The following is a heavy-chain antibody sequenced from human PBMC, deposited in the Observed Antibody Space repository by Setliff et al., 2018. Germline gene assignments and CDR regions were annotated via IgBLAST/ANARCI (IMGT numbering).Heavy chain of an antibody. CDR1: GFNFNKYW. D-gene: IGHD7-27*01. J-gene: IGHJ6*03. Sequence: GESLKISCTVYGFNFNKYWMYWVRQAPGKGLEWVSRINGDATIAHYADSVTGRFTISRDNARNALYLQMVTLRGEDTGVYFCAALDWGENFYNVDVWGKGTTVTVSS. V-gene: IGHV3-74*01. CDR3: AALDWGENFYNVDV. CDR2: INGDATIA.